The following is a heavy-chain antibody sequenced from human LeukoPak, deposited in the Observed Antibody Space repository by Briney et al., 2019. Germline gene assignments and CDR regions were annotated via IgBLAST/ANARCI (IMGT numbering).Heavy chain of an antibody. V-gene: IGHV3-74*01. J-gene: IGHJ4*02. CDR2: INTDGSDT. CDR3: VRERSRVGGAAQAFDY. CDR1: GFTFSTYW. D-gene: IGHD1-26*01. Sequence: GGSLRLSCAASGFTFSTYWMHWVRQAPGKGLMWVSRINTDGSDTNYADSVKGRSTISRDNAQNTLYLQMNSLRVEDTAVYYCVRERSRVGGAAQAFDYWGQETLVTVSS.